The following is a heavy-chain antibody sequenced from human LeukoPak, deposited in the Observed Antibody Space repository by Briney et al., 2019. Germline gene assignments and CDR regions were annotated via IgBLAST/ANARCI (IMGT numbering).Heavy chain of an antibody. CDR1: GFTFSNYA. Sequence: GGSLRLSCTASGFTFSNYAMSWVRQAPGKGLEWVSGINWNGGSTGYADSVKGRFTISRDNAKNSLYLQMNSLRAEDTALYYCARVSYDSSGYYYRYFDYWGQGTLVTVSS. J-gene: IGHJ4*02. V-gene: IGHV3-20*04. CDR2: INWNGGST. CDR3: ARVSYDSSGYYYRYFDY. D-gene: IGHD3-22*01.